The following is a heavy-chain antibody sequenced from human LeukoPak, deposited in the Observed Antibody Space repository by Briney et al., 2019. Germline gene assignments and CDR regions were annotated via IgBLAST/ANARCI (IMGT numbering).Heavy chain of an antibody. CDR3: ARDYDILTGYYPP. CDR2: INTNTGNP. J-gene: IGHJ5*02. CDR1: GYTFTSYA. Sequence: ASVKVSCKASGYTFTSYAMNWVRQAPGQGLEWMGWINTNTGNPTSAQGFTGRFVFSLDTSVSTAYLQISSLKAEDTAEYSCARDYDILTGYYPPWGPGTLVTVSS. D-gene: IGHD3-9*01. V-gene: IGHV7-4-1*02.